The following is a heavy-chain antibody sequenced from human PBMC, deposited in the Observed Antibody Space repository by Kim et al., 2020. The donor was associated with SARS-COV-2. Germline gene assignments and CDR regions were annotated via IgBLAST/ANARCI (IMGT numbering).Heavy chain of an antibody. D-gene: IGHD4-17*01. CDR3: ARDIGDYTSFYFQS. CDR2: IKPDESEK. Sequence: GGSLRLSCAASGFSFSSHWMTWVRQPPGKGLEWVANIKPDESEKYYVDSVKGRFTVSRDNAKNSLYLQMNSLRVEDTAVYFCARDIGDYTSFYFQSWGQGTLITVSS. CDR1: GFSFSSHW. J-gene: IGHJ4*02. V-gene: IGHV3-7*03.